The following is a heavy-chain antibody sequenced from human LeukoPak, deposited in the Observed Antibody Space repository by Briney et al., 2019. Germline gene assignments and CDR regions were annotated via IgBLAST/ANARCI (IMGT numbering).Heavy chain of an antibody. J-gene: IGHJ6*02. D-gene: IGHD3-22*01. CDR2: FDPEDGET. V-gene: IGHV1-24*01. Sequence: GASVKVSRKVSGYTLTELSMHWVRQAPGKGLEWMGGFDPEDGETIYAQKFQGRVTMTEDTSTDTAYMELSSLRSEDTAVYYCATKGRGGITMILYGMDVWGQGTTVTVSS. CDR1: GYTLTELS. CDR3: ATKGRGGITMILYGMDV.